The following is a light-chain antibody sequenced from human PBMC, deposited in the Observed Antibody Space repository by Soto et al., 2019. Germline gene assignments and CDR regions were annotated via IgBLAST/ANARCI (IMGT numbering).Light chain of an antibody. CDR3: QQYYSTPRT. V-gene: IGKV4-1*01. CDR1: QSVLYSSNNKNY. CDR2: WAS. J-gene: IGKJ1*01. Sequence: DIVMTQSTDSVTVSLGERATINCKSSQSVLYSSNNKNYLAWYQQKPGQPTKLLIYWASTRESGVPDRFSGSGSGTDLTLTISSLQAEDVAVYYCQQYYSTPRTFGQGTKVEVK.